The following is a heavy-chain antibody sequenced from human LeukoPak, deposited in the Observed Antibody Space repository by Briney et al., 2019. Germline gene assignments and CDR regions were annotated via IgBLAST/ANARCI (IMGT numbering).Heavy chain of an antibody. V-gene: IGHV1-69*13. Sequence: ASVKLSCTASGGTFSSYAISWVRQAPGQGLEWMGGIIRIFGTANYAQKFQGRVTITADESTSTAYMELSSLRSEDTAVYYCAREVSRYYDSSGYYPDAFDIWGQGTMVTVSS. D-gene: IGHD3-22*01. CDR3: AREVSRYYDSSGYYPDAFDI. CDR1: GGTFSSYA. J-gene: IGHJ3*02. CDR2: IIRIFGTA.